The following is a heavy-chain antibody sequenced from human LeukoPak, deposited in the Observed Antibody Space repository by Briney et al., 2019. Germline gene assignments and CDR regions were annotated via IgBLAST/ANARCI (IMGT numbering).Heavy chain of an antibody. CDR2: VRYDESTK. V-gene: IGHV3-30*02. D-gene: IGHD2-2*01. Sequence: PGGSLRLSCAASGFTFSNYGMHWVRQAPGKGLEWVAFVRYDESTKFYADSVKGRFTISRDNSKTTLYLQMNSLRAEGTAVYYCAKDVPAAYFDYWGQGTLVTVSS. CDR3: AKDVPAAYFDY. CDR1: GFTFSNYG. J-gene: IGHJ4*02.